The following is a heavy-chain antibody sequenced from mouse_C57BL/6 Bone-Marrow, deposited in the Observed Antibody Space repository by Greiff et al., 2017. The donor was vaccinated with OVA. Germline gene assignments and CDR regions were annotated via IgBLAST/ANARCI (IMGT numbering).Heavy chain of an antibody. CDR2: IYPSDSET. Sequence: QVQLQQPGAELVRPGSSVKLSCKASGYTFTSYWMDWVKQRPGQGLEWIGNIYPSDSETHYNQKFKDKATLTVDKSSSTAYMQLSSLTSEDSAVYYCARRWVRRGGYYFDYWGQGTTLTVSS. D-gene: IGHD2-2*01. CDR3: ARRWVRRGGYYFDY. V-gene: IGHV1-61*01. J-gene: IGHJ2*01. CDR1: GYTFTSYW.